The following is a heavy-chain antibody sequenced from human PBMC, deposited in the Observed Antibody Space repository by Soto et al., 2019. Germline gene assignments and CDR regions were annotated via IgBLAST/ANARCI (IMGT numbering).Heavy chain of an antibody. CDR1: GFTFSGSA. D-gene: IGHD3-22*01. CDR2: IRSKANSYAT. CDR3: TRFKRGESSGYGLEGYDY. Sequence: EVQLVESGGGLVQPGGSLKLSCAASGFTFSGSAMHWVRQASGKGLEWVGRIRSKANSYATAYAASVKGRFTISRDYSKNTAYLQKNSLKTDDTAVYYCTRFKRGESSGYGLEGYDYWGQGTLVTVSS. J-gene: IGHJ4*02. V-gene: IGHV3-73*02.